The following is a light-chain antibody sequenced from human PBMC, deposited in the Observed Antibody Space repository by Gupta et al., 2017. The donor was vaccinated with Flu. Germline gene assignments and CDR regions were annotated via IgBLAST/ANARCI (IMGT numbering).Light chain of an antibody. CDR1: QSLLFGDGDTY. CDR2: KVS. Sequence: PVTLGQPASISCRSSQSLLFGDGDTYLSWFHQRPGQSPRRLFYKVSKRDSGVPDRFSGSGSGTDFTLKISRVEAEDVGVYYCMQGTGPWTFGQGNKVEIK. V-gene: IGKV2-30*01. J-gene: IGKJ1*01. CDR3: MQGTGPWT.